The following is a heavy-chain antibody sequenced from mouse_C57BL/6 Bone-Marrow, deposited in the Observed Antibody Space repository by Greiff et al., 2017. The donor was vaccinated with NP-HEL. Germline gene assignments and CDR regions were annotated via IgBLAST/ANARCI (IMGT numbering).Heavy chain of an antibody. J-gene: IGHJ3*01. CDR3: ARSDPLREAD. CDR1: GYSFTDYN. V-gene: IGHV1-39*01. CDR2: ITPNYGTT. Sequence: EVKLMESGPELVQPGASVKISCKASGYSFTDYNMNWVKQSHGKSLEWIGVITPNYGTTSYNHQFKGQATLTVDQYSSTAYMQLNSLTSEDSAVYYCARSDPLREADWGQGTLVTVAA.